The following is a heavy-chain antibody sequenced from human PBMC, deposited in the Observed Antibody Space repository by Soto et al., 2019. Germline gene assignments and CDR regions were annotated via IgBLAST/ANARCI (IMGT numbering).Heavy chain of an antibody. CDR2: IYYSGST. V-gene: IGHV4-59*12. Sequence: SETLFLTCTVSGGSISCYYCSCIRQPPGKGLEWIGYIYYSGSTNYNPSLKSRVTISVDTSKNQFSLKLSSVTAADTAVYYCARGPAARPRYNWFDPWGQGTLVTVSS. D-gene: IGHD2-2*01. CDR1: GGSISCYY. CDR3: ARGPAARPRYNWFDP. J-gene: IGHJ5*02.